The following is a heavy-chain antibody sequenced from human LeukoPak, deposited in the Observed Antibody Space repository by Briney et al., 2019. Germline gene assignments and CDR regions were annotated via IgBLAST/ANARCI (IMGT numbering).Heavy chain of an antibody. CDR3: ARGHYGD. CDR2: IYHSGST. J-gene: IGHJ4*02. CDR1: GGSISSGGYS. V-gene: IGHV4-30-2*01. Sequence: PSETLSLTCAVSGGSISSGGYSWSWIRQPPGKGLEWIGYIYHSGSTYYNPSLKSRVTMSVDTSKNQFSLKLSSVTAADTAVYYCARGHYGDWGQGTLVTVSS. D-gene: IGHD4-17*01.